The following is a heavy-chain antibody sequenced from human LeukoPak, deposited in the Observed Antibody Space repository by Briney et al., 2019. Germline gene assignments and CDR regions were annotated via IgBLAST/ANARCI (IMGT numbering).Heavy chain of an antibody. CDR2: IYTSGST. D-gene: IGHD3-10*01. CDR1: GGSISSGSYY. CDR3: AREGKGYYGSGSYLNWGFDP. Sequence: SQTLSLTCTVSGGSISSGSYYWSWIRQPAGKGLKWIGRIYTSGSTNYNPSLKSRVTISVDTSKNQFSLKLSSVTAADTAVYYCAREGKGYYGSGSYLNWGFDPWGQGTLVTVSS. J-gene: IGHJ5*02. V-gene: IGHV4-61*02.